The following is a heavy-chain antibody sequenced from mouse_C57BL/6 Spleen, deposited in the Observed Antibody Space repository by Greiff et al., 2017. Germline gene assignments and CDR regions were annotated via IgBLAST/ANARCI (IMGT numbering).Heavy chain of an antibody. CDR1: GYTFTSYW. CDR3: ARGYGTDFDY. Sequence: VQLQQPGAELVKPGASVKLSCKASGYTFTSYWMHWLKQRPGQVLEWIGMIHPNSGSTNYNEKFKSKATLTVDKSSSTAYMQLSSLTSEDSAVYYCARGYGTDFDYWGQGTTLTVSS. V-gene: IGHV1-64*01. CDR2: IHPNSGST. J-gene: IGHJ2*01. D-gene: IGHD1-1*01.